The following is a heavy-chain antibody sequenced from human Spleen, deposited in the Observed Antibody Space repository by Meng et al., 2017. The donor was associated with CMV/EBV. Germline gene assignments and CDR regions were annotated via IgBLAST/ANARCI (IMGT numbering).Heavy chain of an antibody. J-gene: IGHJ4*02. CDR3: AHRDYCSGGTCTFDY. CDR2: IYWDDDK. D-gene: IGHD2-15*01. CDR1: FSLPTSGMG. V-gene: IGHV2-5*02. Sequence: FSLPTSGMGVGWIRQPPGKALEWLALIYWDDDKRYSPSLKSRLTITKDTSKNQVVLTMTNMDPVDTATYYCAHRDYCSGGTCTFDYWGQGTLVTVSS.